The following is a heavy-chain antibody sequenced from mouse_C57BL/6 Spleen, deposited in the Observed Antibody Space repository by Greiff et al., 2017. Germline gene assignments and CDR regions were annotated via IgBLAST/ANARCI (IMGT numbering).Heavy chain of an antibody. CDR3: ASITTVVATNFDV. J-gene: IGHJ1*03. CDR1: GFTFSSYG. CDR2: ISSGGSYT. D-gene: IGHD1-1*01. V-gene: IGHV5-6*01. Sequence: EVQRVESGGDLVKPGGSLKLSCAASGFTFSSYGMSWVRQTPDKRLEWVATISSGGSYTYYPDSVKGRFTISRDNAKNTLYLQMSSLKSEDTAMYYCASITTVVATNFDVWGTGTTVTVSS.